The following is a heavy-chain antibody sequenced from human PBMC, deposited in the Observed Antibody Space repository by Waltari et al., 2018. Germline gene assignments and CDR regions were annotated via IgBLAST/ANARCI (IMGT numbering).Heavy chain of an antibody. CDR3: ARDLYDSRVPGDYFDY. CDR2: IDPNTGGT. D-gene: IGHD3-16*01. J-gene: IGHJ4*02. V-gene: IGHV1-2*02. CDR1: GYTFTGYY. Sequence: QVHLVPSGAEVRKPGASVTVPCKGSGYTFTGYYIQWLRQAPGQGLEWMGWIDPNTGGTKLAQKFQGRVTMTRDTSINTVYMELSSLGSDDTAVYYCARDLYDSRVPGDYFDYWGQGTLVTVSS.